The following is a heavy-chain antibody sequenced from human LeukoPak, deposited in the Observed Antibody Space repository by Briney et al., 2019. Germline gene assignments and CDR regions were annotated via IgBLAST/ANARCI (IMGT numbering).Heavy chain of an antibody. V-gene: IGHV3-48*04. CDR3: ARDIGGSYTAIDY. D-gene: IGHD1-26*01. J-gene: IGHJ4*02. Sequence: PGGSLRLSCAASGFTFSSYSMNWVRQAPGKGLEWVSFISAGGGTRNYADSVRGRFTISRDNAKNSLYLQMDSLRAEDTAVYYCARDIGGSYTAIDYWGQGTLVTVSS. CDR2: ISAGGGTR. CDR1: GFTFSSYS.